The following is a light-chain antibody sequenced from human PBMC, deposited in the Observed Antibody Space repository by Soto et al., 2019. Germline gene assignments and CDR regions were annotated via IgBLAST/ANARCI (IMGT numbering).Light chain of an antibody. CDR2: VNSGGSH. CDR3: QTWGTGRASVV. Sequence: QPVLTQSPSASASLGASVKLTCTPSSGHSNYAIAWHQQQPEKGPRYLMKVNSGGSHIKGDGIPDRFSGSSSGAERYLFLSGLQSEDGADYCCQTWGTGRASVVFGGGTQLAVL. J-gene: IGLJ7*01. V-gene: IGLV4-69*01. CDR1: SGHSNYA.